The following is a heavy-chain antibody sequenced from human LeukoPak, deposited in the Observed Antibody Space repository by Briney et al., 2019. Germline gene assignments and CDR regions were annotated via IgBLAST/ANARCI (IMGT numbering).Heavy chain of an antibody. CDR2: CGPSGETR. CDR1: GFMFGKHG. Sequence: PGGSLRLSCEGSGFMFGKHGLIWVRQPPGKGLDWLSFCGPSGETRLYADSVKGRFTISRDNAENSVFLQMNSLRVEDTAVYYCARVSPMTDGAFDLWGQGIMVTVSS. J-gene: IGHJ3*01. D-gene: IGHD2-21*02. CDR3: ARVSPMTDGAFDL. V-gene: IGHV3-48*03.